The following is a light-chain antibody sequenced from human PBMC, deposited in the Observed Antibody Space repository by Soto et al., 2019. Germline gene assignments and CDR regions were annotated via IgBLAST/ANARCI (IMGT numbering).Light chain of an antibody. Sequence: QSALTQPASMSGSPGQSITISCTGTSSDVGDYDYVSWYQQYPGKAPKLLIYEVSNRPSGVSHRFSGSKSGNTASLTISGVEAEDEADYYCTSYIIGNPPRVFGPGTKVTVL. J-gene: IGLJ1*01. CDR3: TSYIIGNPPRV. CDR2: EVS. V-gene: IGLV2-14*01. CDR1: SSDVGDYDY.